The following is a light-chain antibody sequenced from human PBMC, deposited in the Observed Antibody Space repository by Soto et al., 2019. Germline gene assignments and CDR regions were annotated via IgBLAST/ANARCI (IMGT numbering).Light chain of an antibody. CDR2: AS. J-gene: IGKJ1*01. CDR1: QSISSD. Sequence: DIQMTQSPSSLSASIGDRVTITCRASQSISSDLCWYQQKPGNAPKFLMYASILQGGVPSRFSDGGSGTDFTRSITSLQPEDFATYYCQQGHGTFGQGTKVEV. V-gene: IGKV1-39*01. CDR3: QQGHGT.